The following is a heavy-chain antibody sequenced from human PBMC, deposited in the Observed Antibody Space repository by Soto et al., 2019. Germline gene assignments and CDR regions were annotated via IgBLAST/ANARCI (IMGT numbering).Heavy chain of an antibody. CDR2: IWYDGSNK. Sequence: GGSLRLSCAASGFTFSSYGMHWVRQAPGKGLEWVAVIWYDGSNKYYADSVKGRFTISRDNSKNTLYLQMNSLRAEDTAVYYCACNYYYMDVWGKGTTVTVSS. CDR3: ACNYYYMDV. J-gene: IGHJ6*03. CDR1: GFTFSSYG. V-gene: IGHV3-33*01.